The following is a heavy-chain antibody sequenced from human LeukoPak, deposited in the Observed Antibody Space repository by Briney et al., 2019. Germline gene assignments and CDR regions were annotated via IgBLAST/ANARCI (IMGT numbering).Heavy chain of an antibody. J-gene: IGHJ4*02. Sequence: GGSLRLSCAASGFTFSSYAMSWVRQAPGKGLEWVSAISGSGGSTYYADSVKGRFTISRDNAKNSLYLQMNSLRAEDTAVYYCARGGGYSSGWYDYWGQGTLVTVSS. D-gene: IGHD6-19*01. CDR3: ARGGGYSSGWYDY. CDR2: ISGSGGST. V-gene: IGHV3-23*01. CDR1: GFTFSSYA.